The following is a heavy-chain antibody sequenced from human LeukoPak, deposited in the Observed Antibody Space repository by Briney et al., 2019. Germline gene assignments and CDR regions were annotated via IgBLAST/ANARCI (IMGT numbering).Heavy chain of an antibody. J-gene: IGHJ5*02. CDR3: ARHNKRFDP. D-gene: IGHD2-21*01. CDR2: MSGSGDGT. V-gene: IGHV3-23*01. CDR1: GFTFSSYA. Sequence: GGSLRLSCAASGFTFSSYAMSWVRQAAGKGLEWVSGMSGSGDGTYYAASVKGRFTISRDNSKSTLYLQMNSLRAEDTAVYYCARHNKRFDPWGQGTLVTVSS.